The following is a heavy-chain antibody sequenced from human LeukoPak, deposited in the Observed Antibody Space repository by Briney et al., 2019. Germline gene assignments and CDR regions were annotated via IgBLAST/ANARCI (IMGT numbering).Heavy chain of an antibody. V-gene: IGHV3-30*18. D-gene: IGHD6-19*01. CDR2: ISYDGSNK. J-gene: IGHJ4*02. Sequence: GGSLRLSCAAFGFTFSSYGMHWVRQAPGKGLEWVAVISYDGSNKYYADSVKGRFTISRDNSKNTLYLQMNSLRAEDTAVYYCAKDPQAAAVAGPDYWGQGTLVTVSS. CDR3: AKDPQAAAVAGPDY. CDR1: GFTFSSYG.